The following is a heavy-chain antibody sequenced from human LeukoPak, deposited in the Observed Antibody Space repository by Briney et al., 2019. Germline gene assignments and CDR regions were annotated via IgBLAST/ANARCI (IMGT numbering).Heavy chain of an antibody. CDR3: ARLNVLNNSVLHHFDR. CDR1: GGSISSGDYY. Sequence: SETLSLTCTVSGGSISSGDYYWSWIRQPPGKGLEWIGYIYYSGSTYYNPSLKSRVTISVDTSKNQFSLKLNSVTAADTAVYYCARLNVLNNSVLHHFDRWGQGTLVTVSS. J-gene: IGHJ4*02. D-gene: IGHD1/OR15-1a*01. V-gene: IGHV4-30-4*01. CDR2: IYYSGST.